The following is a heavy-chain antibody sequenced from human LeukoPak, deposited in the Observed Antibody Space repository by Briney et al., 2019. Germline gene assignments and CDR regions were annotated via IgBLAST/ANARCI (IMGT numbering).Heavy chain of an antibody. D-gene: IGHD3-22*01. CDR1: GFTFDDYA. J-gene: IGHJ2*01. V-gene: IGHV3-21*01. CDR2: ISSSSSYI. CDR3: ASSGYPLWYFDL. Sequence: PGRSLRLSCAASGFTFDDYAMHWVRQAPGKGLEWVSGISSSSSYIYYADSVKGRFTISRDNAKNSLYLQMNSLRAEDTAVYYCASSGYPLWYFDLWGRGTLVTVSS.